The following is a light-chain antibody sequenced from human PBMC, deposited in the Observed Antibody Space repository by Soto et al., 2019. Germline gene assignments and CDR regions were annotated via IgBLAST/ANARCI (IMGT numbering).Light chain of an antibody. J-gene: IGLJ1*01. V-gene: IGLV2-14*01. Sequence: QSALTQPASVSGSPGQSITISCTGTSSDVGGYNYVSWYQQHPGKAPKLMMYEVSNRPSGVSNRFSGSRSGNTASLTISGLQSEDEAEYYCNSYTTNSTVVFGTGTKLTVL. CDR3: NSYTTNSTVV. CDR1: SSDVGGYNY. CDR2: EVS.